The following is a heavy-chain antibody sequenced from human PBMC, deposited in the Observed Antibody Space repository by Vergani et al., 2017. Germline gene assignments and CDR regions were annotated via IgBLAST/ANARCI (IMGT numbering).Heavy chain of an antibody. Sequence: QVTLRESGPALVKPTQPLTLTCTFSGFSLSTSGMCVSWIRQPPGKALEWLALIDWDDDKYYSTSLKTRLTISKGTSKNQVVLTMTTMDPVDTATYYCARTRHGDEPFGAADYWGQGTLVTVSS. V-gene: IGHV2-70*01. CDR1: GFSLSTSGMC. D-gene: IGHD4-17*01. J-gene: IGHJ4*02. CDR3: ARTRHGDEPFGAADY. CDR2: IDWDDDK.